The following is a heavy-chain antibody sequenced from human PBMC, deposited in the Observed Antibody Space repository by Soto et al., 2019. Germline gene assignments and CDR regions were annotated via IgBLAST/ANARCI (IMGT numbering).Heavy chain of an antibody. CDR2: INHSGST. V-gene: IGHV4-34*01. Sequence: SETLSLTCAVYGGSFSGYYWSWIRQPPGKGLEWIGEINHSGSTNYNPSLKSRVTISVDTSKNQFSLKLSSVTAADTAVYYCARTGYFVPFDYWGQGTLVTVS. CDR1: GGSFSGYY. J-gene: IGHJ4*02. D-gene: IGHD3-22*01. CDR3: ARTGYFVPFDY.